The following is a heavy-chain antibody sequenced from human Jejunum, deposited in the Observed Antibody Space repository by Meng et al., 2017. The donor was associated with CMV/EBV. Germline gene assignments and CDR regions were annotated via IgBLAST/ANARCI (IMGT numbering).Heavy chain of an antibody. CDR3: ARGPGASTREGFDY. CDR1: GGSISNHY. V-gene: IGHV4-4*07. D-gene: IGHD1-26*01. Sequence: QAAAQESGPGLVKPSETLSLTCTVSGGSISNHYWSWIRQSAGKGLEWIGRFYSSDTYNYHPSLNSRLTMSLDTSKNQFSLNLSSVTAADTAIYYCARGPGASTREGFDYWGLGTLVTVSS. CDR2: FYSSDTY. J-gene: IGHJ4*02.